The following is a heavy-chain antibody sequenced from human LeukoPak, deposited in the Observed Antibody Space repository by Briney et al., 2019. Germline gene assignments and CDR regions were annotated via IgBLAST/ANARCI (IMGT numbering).Heavy chain of an antibody. V-gene: IGHV4-61*02. D-gene: IGHD3-16*01. Sequence: PSETLSLTCTVSGGAISSGSYNWSWIRQPAGKGLEWIGRIYTSGSTNYNPSLKSRVTISVDTSKNQFSLKLSSVTAADTAVYYCARYRGSYAHEYFQHWGQGTLVTVSS. CDR1: GGAISSGSYN. CDR2: IYTSGST. J-gene: IGHJ1*01. CDR3: ARYRGSYAHEYFQH.